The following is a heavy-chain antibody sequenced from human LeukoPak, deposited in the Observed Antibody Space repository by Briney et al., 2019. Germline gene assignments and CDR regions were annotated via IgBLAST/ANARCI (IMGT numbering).Heavy chain of an antibody. CDR2: ISSSGSTI. Sequence: PGGSLRLFCAASGFTFSSYEMNWVRQAPGKGLEWVSYISSSGSTIYYADSVKGRFTISRDNAKNSLYLQMNSLRAEDTAVYYCARGPSGYDLPSSYYYGMDVWGKGTTVTVSS. D-gene: IGHD5-12*01. CDR3: ARGPSGYDLPSSYYYGMDV. V-gene: IGHV3-48*03. J-gene: IGHJ6*04. CDR1: GFTFSSYE.